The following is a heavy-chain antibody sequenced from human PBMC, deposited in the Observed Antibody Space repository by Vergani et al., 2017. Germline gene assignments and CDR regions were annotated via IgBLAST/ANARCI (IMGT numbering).Heavy chain of an antibody. D-gene: IGHD6-13*01. CDR3: ARGINGAAYYYGMDV. CDR2: IYSGGST. CDR1: GFTVSSNY. V-gene: IGHV3-53*01. J-gene: IGHJ6*02. Sequence: EVQLVESGGGLIQPGGSLRLSCAASGFTVSSNYMSWVRQAPGKGLEWVSVIYSGGSTYYADSVKGRFTISRDNSKNTQYLQMNSLRAEDTAVYYCARGINGAAYYYGMDVWGQGTTVTVSS.